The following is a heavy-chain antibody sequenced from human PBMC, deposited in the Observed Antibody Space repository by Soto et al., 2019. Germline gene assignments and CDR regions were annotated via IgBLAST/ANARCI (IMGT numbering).Heavy chain of an antibody. Sequence: QVQLQESGSGLVKPSQTLSLTCGVSGDSISRGSYSWNWIRQPPGKGLEWIGYIYQSGSTYYNPSLKSRVTISMDKSKNQFSLNLISVTAADTAVYFCGRGADSHKGAVESWGQGSLVTVSS. CDR3: GRGADSHKGAVES. CDR1: GDSISRGSYS. CDR2: IYQSGST. V-gene: IGHV4-30-2*01. D-gene: IGHD2-15*01. J-gene: IGHJ4*02.